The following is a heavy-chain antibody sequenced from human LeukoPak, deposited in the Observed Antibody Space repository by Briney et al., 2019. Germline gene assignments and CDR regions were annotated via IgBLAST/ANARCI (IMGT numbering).Heavy chain of an antibody. V-gene: IGHV3-23*01. CDR2: ISGSGGST. D-gene: IGHD3-10*01. Sequence: GGSLRLSCAASGFTFSSYAMSWVRQAPGKGLEWVSAISGSGGSTYYADSVKGRFTISRDNSKNTLYLQMNSLGAEDTAVYYCAKEFTLYYGSGSYYWGPLDYWGQGTLVTVSS. CDR1: GFTFSSYA. CDR3: AKEFTLYYGSGSYYWGPLDY. J-gene: IGHJ4*02.